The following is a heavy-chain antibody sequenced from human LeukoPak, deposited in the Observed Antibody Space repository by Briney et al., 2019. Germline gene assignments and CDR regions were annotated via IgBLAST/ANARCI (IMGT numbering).Heavy chain of an antibody. V-gene: IGHV3-48*03. CDR2: ISSSGSDI. CDR3: ARARSSYGYGDAFDI. Sequence: PGGSLRLSCAASGLTFSNYEMHWVRQAPGKGLEWVSYISSSGSDIYYADSVKGRFTISRDNSKNTLYLQMNSLRAEDTAVYYCARARSSYGYGDAFDIWGQGTMVTVSS. D-gene: IGHD5-18*01. CDR1: GLTFSNYE. J-gene: IGHJ3*02.